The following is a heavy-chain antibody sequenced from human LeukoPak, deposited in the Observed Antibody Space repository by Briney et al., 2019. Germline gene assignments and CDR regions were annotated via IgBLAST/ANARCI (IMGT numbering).Heavy chain of an antibody. CDR1: GGSISSYY. CDR2: IYYSGST. V-gene: IGHV4-59*01. CDR3: ARGNWNTGFDY. D-gene: IGHD1/OR15-1a*01. J-gene: IGHJ4*02. Sequence: SETLSLTCTVSGGSISSYYWSWIRQPPGKGLEWIGYIYYSGSTNYNPSLKSRVTISVDTSKNQFSLKLSSVTAADTAVYYCARGNWNTGFDYWGQGTLVTVSS.